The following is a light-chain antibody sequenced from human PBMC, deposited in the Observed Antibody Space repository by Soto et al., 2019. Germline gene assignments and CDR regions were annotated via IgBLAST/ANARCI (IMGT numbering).Light chain of an antibody. Sequence: DIQMTQSPSTLSASVGDRVTITCRASQSISSWLAWYQQKPGKAPKLLIYKASSLESGVPSRFSGSGSGTEFTLTISSLQPDDFATYYCQQYNSYSHTFDPGTKLEIK. CDR2: KAS. CDR3: QQYNSYSHT. J-gene: IGKJ2*01. V-gene: IGKV1-5*03. CDR1: QSISSW.